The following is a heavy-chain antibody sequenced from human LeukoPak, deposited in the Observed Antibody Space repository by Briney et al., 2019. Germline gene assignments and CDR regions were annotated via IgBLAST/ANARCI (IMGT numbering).Heavy chain of an antibody. CDR3: AREKFGHSGSYFDY. D-gene: IGHD1-26*01. V-gene: IGHV1-69*13. CDR1: GGTFSSYA. Sequence: SVKVSCKASGGTFSSYAISWVRQAPGQGLEWMGGIIPIFGTANYAQKFQGRVTITADESTSTAYMELSSLRSEDTAVYYCAREKFGHSGSYFDYWGQGTLVTVSS. J-gene: IGHJ4*02. CDR2: IIPIFGTA.